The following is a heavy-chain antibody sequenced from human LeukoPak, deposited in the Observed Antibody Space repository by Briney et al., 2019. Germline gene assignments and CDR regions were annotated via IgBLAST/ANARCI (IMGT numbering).Heavy chain of an antibody. CDR2: ISIYNGNT. V-gene: IGHV1-18*01. CDR1: GYTFTNYG. J-gene: IGHJ5*02. CDR3: ARITYDFWSGYYMPDDP. Sequence: ASVKVSCKASGYTFTNYGISWVRQAPGQGLEWMGWISIYNGNTDYAQKPRGRVTMTTDTSTSTAYMELRSLRSDDTAVYYCARITYDFWSGYYMPDDPWGQGTLVTVSS. D-gene: IGHD3-3*01.